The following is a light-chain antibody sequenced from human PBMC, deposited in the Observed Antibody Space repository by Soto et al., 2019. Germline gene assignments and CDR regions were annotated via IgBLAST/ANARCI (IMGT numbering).Light chain of an antibody. Sequence: EIVLTQSPGTLSLSPGEGATLSCTASQSVSRNFVAWYQQQPGQAPRLLIHGAANRATGIPDRFTGSGSGTDFTLSITRLEPEDFAVYFCQQYVSSLTFGGGTKVEIK. V-gene: IGKV3-20*01. CDR3: QQYVSSLT. CDR2: GAA. J-gene: IGKJ4*01. CDR1: QSVSRNF.